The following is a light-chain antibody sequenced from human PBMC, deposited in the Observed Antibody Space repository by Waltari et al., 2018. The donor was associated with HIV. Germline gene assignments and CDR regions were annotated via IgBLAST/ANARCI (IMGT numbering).Light chain of an antibody. J-gene: IGLJ1*01. CDR2: ENN. Sequence: QSVLTQPPSVSAAPGQKVTISCSGSSSNIGNNYVSWYQQLPGTAPKLLIYENNKRPSGIPDLFSGSKSGTSATLGITGLQTGDEADYYCGTWDSSLSAYVFGTGTKVTVV. CDR3: GTWDSSLSAYV. V-gene: IGLV1-51*02. CDR1: SSNIGNNY.